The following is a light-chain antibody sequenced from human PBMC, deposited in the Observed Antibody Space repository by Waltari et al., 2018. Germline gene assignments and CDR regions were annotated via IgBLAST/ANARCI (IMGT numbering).Light chain of an antibody. CDR1: QSFGSSS. CDR3: QQHGTLPAT. Sequence: EIVLTQSPGTASLSPGERVPLSCRASQSFGSSSLAWYQQKPGQAPRLVSYRASRRATGIPDRFSGSGSGTDFSLTISRLEPEDFAVYYCQQHGTLPATFGQGTKVEIK. CDR2: RAS. V-gene: IGKV3-20*01. J-gene: IGKJ1*01.